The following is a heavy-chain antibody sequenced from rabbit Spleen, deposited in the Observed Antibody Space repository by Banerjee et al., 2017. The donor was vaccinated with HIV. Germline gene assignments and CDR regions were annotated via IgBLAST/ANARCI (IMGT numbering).Heavy chain of an antibody. D-gene: IGHD1-1*01. V-gene: IGHV1S45*01. CDR3: ARDTSSSFSSYGMDL. CDR2: IDSGSSGFT. J-gene: IGHJ6*01. Sequence: QEQLVESGGGLVKPGASLTLTCIASGVSFSGSSYLCWVRQAPGKGLEWIACIDSGSSGFTYCASWAKGRFTISKPSSTTVTLHMTSLTAADTATYFCARDTSSSFSSYGMDLWGPGTLVTVS. CDR1: GVSFSGSSY.